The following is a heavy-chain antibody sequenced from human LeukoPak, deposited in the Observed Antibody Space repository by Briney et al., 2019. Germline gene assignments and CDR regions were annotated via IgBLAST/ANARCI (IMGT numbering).Heavy chain of an antibody. Sequence: SETLSLNCAVNGGSFSGYFWSWIRQPPGKGLEWIGEINHSGSTYYNASLKSRITISVDTSKRQFSLRMNSVTAADTAVYFCAGYYSSIYGMDVWGQGTSVTVSS. J-gene: IGHJ6*02. D-gene: IGHD3-3*01. CDR2: INHSGST. CDR1: GGSFSGYF. V-gene: IGHV4-34*01. CDR3: AGYYSSIYGMDV.